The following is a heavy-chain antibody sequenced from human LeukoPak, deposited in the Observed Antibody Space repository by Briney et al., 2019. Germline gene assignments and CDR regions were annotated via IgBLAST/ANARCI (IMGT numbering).Heavy chain of an antibody. CDR3: ARDGACNTTRCFTYYYDY. D-gene: IGHD2-2*02. V-gene: IGHV3-21*01. CDR1: GFTFSSYN. J-gene: IGHJ4*02. CDR2: ISSSSSYI. Sequence: GGSLRLSCAASGFTFSSYNMNWVRQAPGKGLEWDSSISSSSSYIYYAESVKGRFTISRDNAKNSLYLQMNSLRAEDTAVYYCARDGACNTTRCFTYYYDYWGQGTLVTVSS.